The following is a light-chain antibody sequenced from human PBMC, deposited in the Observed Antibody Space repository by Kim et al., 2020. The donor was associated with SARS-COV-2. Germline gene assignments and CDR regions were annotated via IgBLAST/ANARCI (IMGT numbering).Light chain of an antibody. Sequence: QSLTISCTGTSSDVGSSNLGSLYQQHPRKAPNLIIYEGSKRPSSVSNRFSSCKAGNTASLTISGLQAEDEADYYCCSYAGSSTYVFGTGTKVTVL. J-gene: IGLJ1*01. CDR1: SSDVGSSNL. V-gene: IGLV2-23*01. CDR2: EGS. CDR3: CSYAGSSTYV.